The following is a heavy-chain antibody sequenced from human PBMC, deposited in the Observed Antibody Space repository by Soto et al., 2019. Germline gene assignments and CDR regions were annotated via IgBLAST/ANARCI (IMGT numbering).Heavy chain of an antibody. Sequence: ASVKVSCKASGYTFTSYDINWVRQATGQGLEWMGWMNPNSGNTGYAQKFQGRVTMTRNTSISTAYMELSSLRSEDTAVYYCAKPVTYCNGGSCPPKYFQRWGQGTLVTVS. V-gene: IGHV1-8*01. CDR1: GYTFTSYD. CDR2: MNPNSGNT. D-gene: IGHD2-15*01. J-gene: IGHJ1*01. CDR3: AKPVTYCNGGSCPPKYFQR.